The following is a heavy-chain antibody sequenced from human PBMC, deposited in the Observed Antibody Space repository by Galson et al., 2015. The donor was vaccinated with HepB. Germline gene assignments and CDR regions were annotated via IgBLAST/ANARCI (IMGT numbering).Heavy chain of an antibody. CDR2: IIYDGSNK. D-gene: IGHD4-11*01. CDR3: ARDHTVHVHYYYMDV. V-gene: IGHV3-30-3*01. Sequence: SLRLSCAASGFTFSTYAMHWVRQAPGKGLEWVAVIIYDGSNKYYADSVKGRITITRDNSKNTLYLQMNSLRAEDTAVDYCARDHTVHVHYYYMDVWGTGTSVTVSS. CDR1: GFTFSTYA. J-gene: IGHJ6*03.